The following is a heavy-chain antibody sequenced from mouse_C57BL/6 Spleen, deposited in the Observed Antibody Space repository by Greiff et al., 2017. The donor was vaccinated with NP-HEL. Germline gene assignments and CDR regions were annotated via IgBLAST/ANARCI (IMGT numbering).Heavy chain of an antibody. CDR1: GYTFTDYY. CDR2: INPNNGGT. CDR3: ARGGGYYEDY. J-gene: IGHJ2*01. V-gene: IGHV1-26*01. D-gene: IGHD2-3*01. Sequence: EVQVVESGPELVKPGASVKISCKASGYTFTDYYMNWVKQSHGKSLEWIGDINPNNGGTSYNQKFKGKATLTVDKSSSTAYMELRSLTSEDSAVYYCARGGGYYEDYWGQGTTLTVSS.